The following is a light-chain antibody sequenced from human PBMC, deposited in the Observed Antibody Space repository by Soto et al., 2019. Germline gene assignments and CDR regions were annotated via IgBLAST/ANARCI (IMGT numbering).Light chain of an antibody. CDR3: HQYYITPLT. Sequence: DIVMTQSPDSLAVSLGERATINCKSSQGVLYTSNNKNYLAWYQQKPRQPPKLLIYWASTRESGVPDRFSGSGSGTDFTLTISNLQAEDVAVYYCHQYYITPLTFGGGTKVDIK. CDR2: WAS. CDR1: QGVLYTSNNKNY. J-gene: IGKJ4*01. V-gene: IGKV4-1*01.